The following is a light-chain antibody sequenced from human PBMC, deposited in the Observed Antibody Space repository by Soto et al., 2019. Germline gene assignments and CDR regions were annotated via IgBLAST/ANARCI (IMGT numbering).Light chain of an antibody. J-gene: IGKJ1*01. CDR1: QSVGSSY. CDR3: QQYATSPRT. Sequence: EILLTQSPGTLSLSPGERATLSCRASQSVGSSYLAWYQQKPGQAPRLLVYGESRRATGIPDRFSGSGSGTDFTLTISRLEPEDFAVYYCQQYATSPRTFGQGTKVDIK. V-gene: IGKV3-20*01. CDR2: GES.